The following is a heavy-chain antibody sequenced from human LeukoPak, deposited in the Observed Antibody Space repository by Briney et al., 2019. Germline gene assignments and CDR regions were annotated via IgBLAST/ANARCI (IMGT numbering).Heavy chain of an antibody. Sequence: ASVKVSCKASGYTFTGYYMHWVRQASGQGLGWMGWINPNSGGTNYAQKFQGRVTMTRDTSISTAYMELSRLRSADTAVYYCARGSIHYYDSSGYPYYFDYWGQGTLVTVSS. CDR1: GYTFTGYY. V-gene: IGHV1-2*02. D-gene: IGHD3-22*01. CDR2: INPNSGGT. CDR3: ARGSIHYYDSSGYPYYFDY. J-gene: IGHJ4*02.